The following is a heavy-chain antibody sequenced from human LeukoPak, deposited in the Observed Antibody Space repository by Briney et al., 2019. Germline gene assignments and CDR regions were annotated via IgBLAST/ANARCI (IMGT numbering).Heavy chain of an antibody. J-gene: IGHJ3*02. CDR3: ARDRPASQLPDAFDI. Sequence: SQTLSLTCTVSGGSISSGGYYWSWIRQHPGKGLEWIGYIYYSGSTYYNPSLKSRVTISVDTSKNQFSLKLSSVTAADTAVYYCARDRPASQLPDAFDIWGQGTMVTVSS. CDR2: IYYSGST. D-gene: IGHD1-26*01. CDR1: GGSISSGGYY. V-gene: IGHV4-31*03.